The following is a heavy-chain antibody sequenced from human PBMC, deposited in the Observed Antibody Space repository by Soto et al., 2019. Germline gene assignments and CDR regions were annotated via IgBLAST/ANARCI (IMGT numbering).Heavy chain of an antibody. CDR3: ARHLLLTFGGVIVTPHRLFDY. J-gene: IGHJ4*01. Sequence: QVQLVQSGAEVKKPGASVKVSCKASGYTFTSYGISWVRQAPGQGLEWMGWISAYNGNTNYAQKLQGRVTMTTDTPRSKAYIEMRSLRSDDTAVYYFARHLLLTFGGVIVTPHRLFDYWGPGNLVNVPS. V-gene: IGHV1-18*04. CDR1: GYTFTSYG. D-gene: IGHD3-16*02. CDR2: ISAYNGNT.